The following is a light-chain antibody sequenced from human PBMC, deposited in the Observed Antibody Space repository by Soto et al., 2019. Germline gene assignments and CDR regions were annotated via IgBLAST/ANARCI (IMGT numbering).Light chain of an antibody. CDR2: YAS. J-gene: IGKJ5*01. Sequence: EIMMTQSPATLSVSPGESATLSCRASQSVSNNLAWYQPKPGQAPRLLIYYASTRATGIPARFSGSGSGTEFTLTISSLQSEDFALYYCQQYNDWPPITFGQGTRLEIK. V-gene: IGKV3-15*01. CDR1: QSVSNN. CDR3: QQYNDWPPIT.